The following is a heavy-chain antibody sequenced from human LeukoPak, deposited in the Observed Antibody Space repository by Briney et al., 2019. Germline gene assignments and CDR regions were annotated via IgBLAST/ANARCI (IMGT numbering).Heavy chain of an antibody. D-gene: IGHD5-12*01. CDR3: ARDVRAGYVYYFDY. CDR2: INPNDGAT. V-gene: IGHV1-46*01. J-gene: IGHJ4*02. CDR1: GYTFTNYY. Sequence: ASVKVSCKASGYTFTNYYIHWVRQAPGQGLEWMGIINPNDGATNYAQKFQDRVTMTRDTSTTTVYMELSSLRSEDTAVYYCARDVRAGYVYYFDYWGQGTLVTVSS.